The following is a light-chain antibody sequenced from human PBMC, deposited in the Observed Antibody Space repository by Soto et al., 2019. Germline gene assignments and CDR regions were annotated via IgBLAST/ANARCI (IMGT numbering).Light chain of an antibody. CDR2: EGS. Sequence: QSALTQPASVSGSPGQSITISCTGTSSDVGSYNLVSWCQQHPGKAPKLMIYEGSKRPSGVSNRFSGSKSGNTASLTISGLQAEDEAEYYCCSYAGSGTWVFGGGTQLTVL. CDR1: SSDVGSYNL. V-gene: IGLV2-23*01. CDR3: CSYAGSGTWV. J-gene: IGLJ3*02.